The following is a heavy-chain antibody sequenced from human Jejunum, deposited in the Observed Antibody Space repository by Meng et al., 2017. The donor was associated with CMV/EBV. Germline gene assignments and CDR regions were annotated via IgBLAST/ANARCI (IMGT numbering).Heavy chain of an antibody. CDR1: GFTFTTYY. CDR3: AREGGSIWGDYFDY. J-gene: IGHJ4*02. Sequence: GFTFTTYYIHWVRQAPGQGLEWMGVINPSAETTTYAQEFQGRVTMTGDRSTGIFYMDLSSLRSDDTAVYYCAREGGSIWGDYFDYWGQGTLVTVSS. V-gene: IGHV1-46*01. CDR2: INPSAETT. D-gene: IGHD3-16*01.